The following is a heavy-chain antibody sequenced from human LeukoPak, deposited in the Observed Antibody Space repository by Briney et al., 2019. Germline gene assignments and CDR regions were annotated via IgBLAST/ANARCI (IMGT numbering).Heavy chain of an antibody. CDR3: ATGDYYDSSGPFDI. CDR1: GYTFTSYD. CDR2: MNPNSGAT. J-gene: IGHJ3*02. V-gene: IGHV1-8*01. D-gene: IGHD3-22*01. Sequence: ASVKVSCKASGYTFTSYDFNWLRQATGQGPEWMGWMNPNSGATGYAQKFQGRVTMTEDTSTDTAYMELSSLRSEDTAVYYCATGDYYDSSGPFDIWGQGTMVTVSS.